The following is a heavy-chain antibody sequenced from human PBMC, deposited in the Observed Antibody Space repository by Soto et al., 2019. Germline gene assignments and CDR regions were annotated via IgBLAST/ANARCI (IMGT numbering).Heavy chain of an antibody. CDR3: ARVDSVTHAFVY. J-gene: IGHJ4*02. CDR2: INAGNGNT. D-gene: IGHD4-17*01. Sequence: QVQLVQSGAEVKKPGASVKVSCKASGYTFTSYAMHWVRQAPGQRLEWMGWINAGNGNTKYSQKFQGRVTITRDTSASTAYMELSSLRSEDTAVYYCARVDSVTHAFVYWGQGTLVTVSS. CDR1: GYTFTSYA. V-gene: IGHV1-3*01.